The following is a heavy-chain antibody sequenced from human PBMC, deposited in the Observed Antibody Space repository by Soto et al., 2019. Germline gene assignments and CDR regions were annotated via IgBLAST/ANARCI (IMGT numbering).Heavy chain of an antibody. D-gene: IGHD2-2*02. CDR3: AWSRGYTPSFDY. V-gene: IGHV4-59*01. J-gene: IGHJ4*02. Sequence: PSETLSLTCTVSGCSISTYWWSWIRQPPRKGLEWIGYIYYSGSTNYNPSLKSRVTISVDTSKNHFPLKLTSVTAADTAVYYCAWSRGYTPSFDYWGQGTLVTVSS. CDR1: GCSISTYW. CDR2: IYYSGST.